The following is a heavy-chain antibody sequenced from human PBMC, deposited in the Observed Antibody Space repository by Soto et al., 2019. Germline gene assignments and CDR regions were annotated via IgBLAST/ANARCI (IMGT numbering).Heavy chain of an antibody. CDR3: ARVYVVPSSTGYFDL. J-gene: IGHJ2*01. Sequence: PGGSLRLSCAASGFSFSFYAMNWVRQAPGKGLEWLSFITSDGATKYYADSVRGRFTISRDTARNTLYLQMNSLRDEDTAVYYCARVYVVPSSTGYFDLWGRGTLVTVSS. D-gene: IGHD2-2*01. V-gene: IGHV3-48*02. CDR1: GFSFSFYA. CDR2: ITSDGATK.